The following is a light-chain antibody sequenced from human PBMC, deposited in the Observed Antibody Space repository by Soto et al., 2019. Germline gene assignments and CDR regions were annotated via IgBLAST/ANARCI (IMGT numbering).Light chain of an antibody. CDR2: EVT. CDR3: TSYTRSATPYF. CDR1: SGDVGGHNY. V-gene: IGLV2-14*01. Sequence: QSVLTQPASVSGSPGQSITISCTGTSGDVGGHNYVSWYQQHPGRAPKLMIYEVTNRPSGVSNRFSGSKSGNTASLTISGLQAEDEADYYCTSYTRSATPYFYGSGTKVTVL. J-gene: IGLJ1*01.